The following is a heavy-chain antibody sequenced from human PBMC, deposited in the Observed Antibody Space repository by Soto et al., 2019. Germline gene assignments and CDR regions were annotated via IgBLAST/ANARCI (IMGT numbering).Heavy chain of an antibody. CDR2: ISSSSSTI. V-gene: IGHV3-48*02. D-gene: IGHD3-22*01. Sequence: GGSLRLSCAASGFTFSSYSMNWVRQAPGKGLEWVSYISSSSSTIYYADSVKGRFTISRDNAKNSLYLQMNSLRDEDTAVYYWARNLDYDSGGYGYWGQGTLVTVSS. J-gene: IGHJ4*02. CDR3: ARNLDYDSGGYGY. CDR1: GFTFSSYS.